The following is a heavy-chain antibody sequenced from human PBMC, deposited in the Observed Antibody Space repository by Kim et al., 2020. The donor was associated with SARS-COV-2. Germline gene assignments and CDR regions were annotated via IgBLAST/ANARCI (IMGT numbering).Heavy chain of an antibody. D-gene: IGHD3-22*01. CDR1: GFTFSDYA. J-gene: IGHJ4*02. V-gene: IGHV3-23*01. CDR3: AKDWLSHDY. Sequence: GGSLRLSCAASGFTFSDYAMSWVRQAPGKGLEWVSAISGSGGRTYNADSVEGRFTISRDNSKNTLFLQMNSLRAEDTAVYYCAKDWLSHDYWGQGTLVTVSS. CDR2: ISGSGGRT.